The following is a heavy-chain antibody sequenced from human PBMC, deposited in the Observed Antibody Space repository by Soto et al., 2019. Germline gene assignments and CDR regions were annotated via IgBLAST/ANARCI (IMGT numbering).Heavy chain of an antibody. D-gene: IGHD6-13*01. CDR1: GFSLSNARMG. V-gene: IGHV2-26*01. CDR3: ARIRSSSWYGRGGYYGMDV. J-gene: IGHJ6*02. CDR2: IFSNDEK. Sequence: SGPTLVNPTETLTLTCTVSGFSLSNARMGVSWIRQPPGKALEWLAHIFSNDEKSYSTSLKSRLTISKDTSKSQVVLTMTSMDPVDTATYYCARIRSSSWYGRGGYYGMDVWGQGTTVTVSS.